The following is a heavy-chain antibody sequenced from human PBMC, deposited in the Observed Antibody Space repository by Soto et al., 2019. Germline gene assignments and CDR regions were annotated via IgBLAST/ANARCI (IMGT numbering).Heavy chain of an antibody. CDR3: AMHTGDYGDYVDLWDY. V-gene: IGHV1-69*06. J-gene: IGHJ4*02. CDR1: RGTFSSYA. Sequence: QVQLVQSGAEVKKPGSSVKVSCKASRGTFSSYAISWVRQAPGQGLEGMGGIIPIFGTANHEQKLQGRVTITADKSTSTAYMELSSLRSEDTAVYYWAMHTGDYGDYVDLWDYWSPGTMVTVSS. CDR2: IIPIFGTA. D-gene: IGHD4-17*01.